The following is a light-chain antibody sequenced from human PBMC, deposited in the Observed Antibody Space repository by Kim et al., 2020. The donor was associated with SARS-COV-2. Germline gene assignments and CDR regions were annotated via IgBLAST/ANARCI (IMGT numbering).Light chain of an antibody. CDR1: SGSIDRNY. CDR2: EDR. CDR3: QSYDNSNWV. V-gene: IGLV6-57*04. Sequence: NFMLTQVHSVSESPGKTVTISCTRNSGSIDRNYVQWYRQRPGNAPHTLIYEDRRRPSGVPDRFSGSIDTSSNSASLTISGLKTEDEADYYCQSYDNSNWVFGGGTQLTVL. J-gene: IGLJ3*02.